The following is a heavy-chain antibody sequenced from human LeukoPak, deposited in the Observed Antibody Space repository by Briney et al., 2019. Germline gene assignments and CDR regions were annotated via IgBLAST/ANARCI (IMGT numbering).Heavy chain of an antibody. CDR3: AKDRLITIFGAPNDY. CDR1: GFTFSSYA. CDR2: ISGSGGST. V-gene: IGHV3-23*01. Sequence: GGSLRLSCAASGFTFSSYAMSWVRQAPGKGLEWVSAISGSGGSTYYADSVKGRFTISRDNSKNTLYLQMNSLRAEDTAVCYCAKDRLITIFGAPNDYWGQGTLVTVSS. D-gene: IGHD3-3*01. J-gene: IGHJ4*02.